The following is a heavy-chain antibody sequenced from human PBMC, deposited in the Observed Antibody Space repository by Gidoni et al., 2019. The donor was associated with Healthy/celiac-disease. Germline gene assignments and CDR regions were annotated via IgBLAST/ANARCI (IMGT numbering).Heavy chain of an antibody. CDR3: ARGPRVFRGVRTYGMDV. CDR1: GGSFSGYS. V-gene: IGHV4-34*01. D-gene: IGHD3-10*01. Sequence: QVQLQQWGAGMLKPSETLSITCAVYGGSFSGYSWRWIRQPPGKGLELIGEINHSVSTNYNPSLKIRVTISVDTSKTQFSLKLSSVTAADTAVYYCARGPRVFRGVRTYGMDVWGQGTTVTVSS. CDR2: INHSVST. J-gene: IGHJ6*02.